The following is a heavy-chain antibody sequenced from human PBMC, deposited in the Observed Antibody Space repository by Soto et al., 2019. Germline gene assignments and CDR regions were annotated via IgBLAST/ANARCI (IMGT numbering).Heavy chain of an antibody. V-gene: IGHV1-8*01. CDR3: ARTLYGDNVDY. CDR2: MNPNSGNT. J-gene: IGHJ4*02. Sequence: QVQLVQSGAEVKKPGASVKVSCKASGYTFTSYDINWVRQATGQGLEWMGWMNPNSGNTGYAQKFQGRVTMTXXXXXSXAXXXXXXXXSXXXXVYYCARTLYGDNVDYWGQGTLVTVSS. D-gene: IGHD4-17*01. CDR1: GYTFTSYD.